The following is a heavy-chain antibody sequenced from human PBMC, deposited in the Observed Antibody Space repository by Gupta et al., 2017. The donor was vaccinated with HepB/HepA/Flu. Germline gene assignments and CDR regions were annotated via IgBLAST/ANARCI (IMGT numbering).Heavy chain of an antibody. Sequence: QVQLVVSGGGLVKPGGSLRLSCAASGFTFTDYYMIWIRQAPGKGLEWISYISSSSLSIYYADSVKGRFTISRDNAKNSLYLQMSSLTADDTAVYYCARSRYSTSWLHFDYWGQGTLVTVSS. CDR2: ISSSSLSI. D-gene: IGHD6-13*01. CDR3: ARSRYSTSWLHFDY. V-gene: IGHV3-11*01. J-gene: IGHJ4*02. CDR1: GFTFTDYY.